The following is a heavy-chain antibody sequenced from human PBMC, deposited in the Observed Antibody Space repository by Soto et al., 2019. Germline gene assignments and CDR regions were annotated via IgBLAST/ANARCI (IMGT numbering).Heavy chain of an antibody. J-gene: IGHJ4*02. CDR2: IKQDGSEK. CDR1: GFTFSSYW. Sequence: GGSLRLSCAASGFTFSSYWMSWVRQAPGKGLEWVANIKQDGSEKYYVDSVKGRFTISRDNAKNSLYLQMNSLRAEDTAVYYCARGSTYYYDSSGYYIYYFDYWGQGTLVTVSS. V-gene: IGHV3-7*03. D-gene: IGHD3-22*01. CDR3: ARGSTYYYDSSGYYIYYFDY.